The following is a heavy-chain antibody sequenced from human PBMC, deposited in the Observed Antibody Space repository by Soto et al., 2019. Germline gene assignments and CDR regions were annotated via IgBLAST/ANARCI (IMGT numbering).Heavy chain of an antibody. CDR3: ARTVGYYYGMDV. V-gene: IGHV1-3*01. CDR1: GYTFTSYA. D-gene: IGHD4-17*01. CDR2: INAGNGNT. J-gene: IGHJ6*02. Sequence: ASVKVSCKASGYTFTSYAMHWVRQAPGQRLEWMGWINAGNGNTKYSQKFQGRVTITRDTSASTAYMELSSLRSEDTAVYYCARTVGYYYGMDVWGQGTTVTISS.